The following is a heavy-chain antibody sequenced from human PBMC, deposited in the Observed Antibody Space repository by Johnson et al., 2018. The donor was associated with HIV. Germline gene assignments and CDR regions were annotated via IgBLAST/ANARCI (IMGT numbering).Heavy chain of an antibody. CDR3: AKDIEYSSSLVAFDI. CDR2: SNSDGSRT. CDR1: GFIFSSSW. Sequence: EKLVESGGGLVRPGGSLRLSCAASGFIFSSSWIHWVRQAPGKGLVWVSRSNSDGSRTNYADSVKGRFTISRDNAKNSLYLQMNSLRAEDTALYYCAKDIEYSSSLVAFDIWGQGTMVTVSS. J-gene: IGHJ3*02. D-gene: IGHD6-6*01. V-gene: IGHV3-74*01.